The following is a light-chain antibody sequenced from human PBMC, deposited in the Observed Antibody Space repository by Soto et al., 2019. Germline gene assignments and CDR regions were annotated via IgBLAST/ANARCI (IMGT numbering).Light chain of an antibody. CDR1: QGISSY. CDR2: AAS. Sequence: AIRMTQSPSSLSASTGDRVTITCRASQGISSYLAWYQQKPGKAPKLLIYAASTLQSGVPSRFSVSGSVTDFTLTISCLQSKDVANYDYEQYYSYPFAVGPGTKVDI. V-gene: IGKV1-8*01. CDR3: EQYYSYPFA. J-gene: IGKJ3*01.